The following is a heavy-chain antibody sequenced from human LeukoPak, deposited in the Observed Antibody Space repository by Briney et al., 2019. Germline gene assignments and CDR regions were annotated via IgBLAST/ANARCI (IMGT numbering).Heavy chain of an antibody. V-gene: IGHV4-61*02. CDR1: GGSISSGSYY. Sequence: PSETLSLTCTVSGGSISSGSYYWSWIRQPAGKGLEWIGRIYTSGSTNYNPSLKSRVTISVDTSKNQFSLKLRSVTAADTAVYYCARHVARYFDWLSPNWFDPWGQGTLVTVSS. CDR3: ARHVARYFDWLSPNWFDP. CDR2: IYTSGST. J-gene: IGHJ5*02. D-gene: IGHD3-9*01.